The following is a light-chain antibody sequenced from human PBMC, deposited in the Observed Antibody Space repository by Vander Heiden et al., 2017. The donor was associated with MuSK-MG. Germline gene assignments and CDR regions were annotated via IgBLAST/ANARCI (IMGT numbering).Light chain of an antibody. V-gene: IGKV1-13*02. CDR1: QGISSS. Sequence: AIHLTQSPSSLSASVGDSVTLTCRASQGISSSLAWYQQKPGQAPKLLIYDASSLETGVPSRFSGSGSGTEFTLTISSLQPEDFATYYCQQVSSYPIFFGGGTKVEIK. CDR3: QQVSSYPIF. CDR2: DAS. J-gene: IGKJ4*01.